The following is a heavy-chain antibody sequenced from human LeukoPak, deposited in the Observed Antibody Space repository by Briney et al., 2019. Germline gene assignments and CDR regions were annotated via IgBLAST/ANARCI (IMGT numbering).Heavy chain of an antibody. CDR2: INPNSGGT. D-gene: IGHD3-3*01. CDR3: ARDERRFLEWLRERYYYYYGMDV. Sequence: GASVKVSCKASGYTFTGYYMHWVRQAPGQGLEWMGRINPNSGGTNYAQKFQGRVTMTRDTSISTAYMELSRLRSEDTAVYYCARDERRFLEWLRERYYYYYGMDVWGQGTTVTVSS. CDR1: GYTFTGYY. J-gene: IGHJ6*02. V-gene: IGHV1-2*06.